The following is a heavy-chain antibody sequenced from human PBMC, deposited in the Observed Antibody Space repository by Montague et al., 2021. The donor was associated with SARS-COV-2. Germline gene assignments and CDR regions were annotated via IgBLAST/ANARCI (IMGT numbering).Heavy chain of an antibody. CDR3: ARAVIYGGYAFAYFDF. CDR1: GGSISSDSYY. D-gene: IGHD5-12*01. Sequence: TLSLTCTVSGGSISSDSYYWSWIRQPAGKGLEWIGRVYTTGSTNYNLSLKSRVTISGDTSRSQFSLRLASVTAADTAMYYCARAVIYGGYAFAYFDFWGRGVLVTVSS. V-gene: IGHV4-61*02. CDR2: VYTTGST. J-gene: IGHJ4*02.